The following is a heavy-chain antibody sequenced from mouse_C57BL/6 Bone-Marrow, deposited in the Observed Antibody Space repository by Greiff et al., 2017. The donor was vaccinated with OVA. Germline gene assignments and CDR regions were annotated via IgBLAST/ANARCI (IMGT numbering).Heavy chain of an antibody. V-gene: IGHV1-19*01. CDR2: INPYNGGT. CDR3: ASYTLFDV. J-gene: IGHJ1*03. CDR1: GYTFTDYD. Sequence: VQLQQSGPVLVKPGASVKMSCKASGYTFTDYDMNWVKQSPGKSLEWIGVINPYNGGTSYTQKFKGKATLTVDKSSSTAYMELNSLTSEDSAVYYCASYTLFDVWGTGTTVTVSS.